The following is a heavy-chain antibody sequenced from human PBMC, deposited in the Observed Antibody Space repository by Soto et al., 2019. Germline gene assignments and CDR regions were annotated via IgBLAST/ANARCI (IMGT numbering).Heavy chain of an antibody. D-gene: IGHD6-13*01. CDR2: ISYDGSNK. CDR3: ARDLRIWQLALGTAFDL. J-gene: IGHJ3*01. Sequence: QVQLVESGGGVVQPGRSLRLSCAASGFTFSSYAMHWVRQAPGKGLEWVAVISYDGSNKYYADSVKGRFTISRDNSKSXPYLQMHSLRAEDTAVYYCARDLRIWQLALGTAFDLWGQGTMVTVSS. CDR1: GFTFSSYA. V-gene: IGHV3-30-3*01.